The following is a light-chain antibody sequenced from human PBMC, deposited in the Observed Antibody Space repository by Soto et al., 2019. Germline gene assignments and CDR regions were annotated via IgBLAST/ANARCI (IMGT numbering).Light chain of an antibody. CDR3: QQYNSYWT. V-gene: IGKV3-15*01. CDR1: QSVSSSY. Sequence: EIGLTQSPATLSLSPGERATLSCRASQSVSSSYLAWYQQKPGQAPRLLIYGASTRATGIPARFSGSGSGTEFTLTISSLQSEDFAVYYCQQYNSYWTFGQGTKVDIK. J-gene: IGKJ1*01. CDR2: GAS.